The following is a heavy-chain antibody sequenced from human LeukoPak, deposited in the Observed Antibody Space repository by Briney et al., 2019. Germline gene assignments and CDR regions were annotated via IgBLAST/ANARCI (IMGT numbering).Heavy chain of an antibody. D-gene: IGHD4-17*01. CDR2: IYYSGST. J-gene: IGHJ2*01. CDR3: ARPSKYAVTGYFDL. CDR1: GGSISSYY. Sequence: SETLSLTCTVSGGSISSYYWSWIRQPPGKGLEWIGYIYYSGSTNYNPSLKSRVTISVDTSKNQFSLKLSSVTAADTAVYYCARPSKYAVTGYFDLWGRGTLVTVYS. V-gene: IGHV4-59*08.